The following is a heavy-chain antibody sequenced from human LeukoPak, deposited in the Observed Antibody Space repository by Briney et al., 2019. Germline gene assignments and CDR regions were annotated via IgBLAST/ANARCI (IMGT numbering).Heavy chain of an antibody. J-gene: IGHJ6*02. V-gene: IGHV1-18*01. CDR3: ARSGITTFGVVLHNSMDV. CDR2: ISAYNGNT. CDR1: GYTFTSYG. Sequence: GASVKVSCKASGYTFTSYGISWVRQAPGQGLEWMGWISAYNGNTNYAQKLQGRVTMTTDTSTSTAYMELRSLRSDDTAVYYCARSGITTFGVVLHNSMDVWGQGTTVTVSS. D-gene: IGHD3-3*01.